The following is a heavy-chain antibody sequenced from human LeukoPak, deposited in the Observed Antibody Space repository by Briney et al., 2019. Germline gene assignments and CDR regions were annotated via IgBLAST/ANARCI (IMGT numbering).Heavy chain of an antibody. J-gene: IGHJ4*02. D-gene: IGHD5-12*01. Sequence: ASVKVSCKASGYSFTTYAMNWVRQAPGQGLEWMGWINTNTGNPTYAQGFTGRFVFSLDTSVSTAYLQISSLKAEDTAVYYCARGQYNPPPIVARLSRVGLVDYWGQGTLVTVSS. CDR3: ARGQYNPPPIVARLSRVGLVDY. CDR2: INTNTGNP. V-gene: IGHV7-4-1*02. CDR1: GYSFTTYA.